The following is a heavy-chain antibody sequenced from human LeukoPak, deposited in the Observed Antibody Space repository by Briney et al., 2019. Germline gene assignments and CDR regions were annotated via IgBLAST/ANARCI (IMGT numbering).Heavy chain of an antibody. V-gene: IGHV4-31*03. CDR2: IYYSGST. D-gene: IGHD4-17*01. J-gene: IGHJ4*02. Sequence: SQTLPLTCTVSGGSISSGGYYWRWIRQYPGKGLEWIGYIYYSGSTYYNPSLKSRVTISVDTSKNQFSLKLSSVTAADTAVYYCARDSGYGADYWGQGTLVTVSS. CDR1: GGSISSGGYY. CDR3: ARDSGYGADY.